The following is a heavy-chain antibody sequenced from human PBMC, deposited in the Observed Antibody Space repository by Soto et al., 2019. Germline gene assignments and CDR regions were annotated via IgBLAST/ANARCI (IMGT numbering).Heavy chain of an antibody. CDR3: ASPERDFYATFYQHFVLDV. D-gene: IGHD1-26*01. V-gene: IGHV1-69*06. CDR1: GGPFRGYG. CDR2: IIPNCGAP. Sequence: QVQLVQSGPEVKKTGSSMKVSCKASGGPFRGYGLNWVRQAPGQGLEWIGGIIPNCGAPNYAQKFQGRVSNTAVKVTSAADTELEGLRLNDTAVYYCASPERDFYATFYQHFVLDVWGQGTTLTVSS. J-gene: IGHJ6*02.